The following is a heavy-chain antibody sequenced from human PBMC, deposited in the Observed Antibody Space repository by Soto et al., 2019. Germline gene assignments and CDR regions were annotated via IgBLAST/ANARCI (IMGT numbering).Heavy chain of an antibody. Sequence: GGSLRLSCSASGFTFSSYAMHWVRQAPGKGLEYVSAISSNGGSTYYADSVKGRFTISRDNSKNTLYLQMSSLRAEDTAVYYCVRGGIRGYSYGFPDYWGQGTLVTVSS. V-gene: IGHV3-64D*06. J-gene: IGHJ4*02. CDR1: GFTFSSYA. CDR2: ISSNGGST. CDR3: VRGGIRGYSYGFPDY. D-gene: IGHD5-18*01.